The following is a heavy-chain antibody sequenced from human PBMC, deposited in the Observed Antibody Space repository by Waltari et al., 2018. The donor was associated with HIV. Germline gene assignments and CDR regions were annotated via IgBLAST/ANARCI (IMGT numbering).Heavy chain of an antibody. CDR3: ASARETMGVDFDF. Sequence: QVQLVQSGAEVRTPGSSVKVSCKASGGSFTSYSIHWVRQAPGQGLEWMGRVIPMSGTAMKEQKFQARVTISADKSTTTAYMELTSLRTEDTAVYYCASARETMGVDFDFWGQGTLVTVSS. V-gene: IGHV1-69*08. CDR2: VIPMSGTA. D-gene: IGHD3-10*01. J-gene: IGHJ4*02. CDR1: GGSFTSYS.